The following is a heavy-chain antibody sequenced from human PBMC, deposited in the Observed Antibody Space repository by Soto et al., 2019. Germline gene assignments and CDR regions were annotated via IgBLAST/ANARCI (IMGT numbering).Heavy chain of an antibody. V-gene: IGHV4-59*12. CDR3: AGGTADMSSGRYASFDY. J-gene: IGHJ4*02. CDR2: IVQSGIS. Sequence: SETLSLTCTVSGGSISSYFWSWIRQPPGKGLEWIGEIVQSGISNYKSSLKSRLTMSVDTVKNHFSLKLTSVTAADTAVYYCAGGTADMSSGRYASFDYWGLGTQVTVSS. D-gene: IGHD6-19*01. CDR1: GGSISSYF.